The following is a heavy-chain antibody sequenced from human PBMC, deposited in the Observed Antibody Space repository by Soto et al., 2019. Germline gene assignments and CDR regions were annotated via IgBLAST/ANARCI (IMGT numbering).Heavy chain of an antibody. CDR2: ISNSGTAI. CDR1: GFPFIKYE. V-gene: IGHV3-48*03. CDR3: AREMPTNLPYFDL. J-gene: IGHJ4*02. Sequence: EVQLVESGGGLVQPGGSRRLSCAAPGFPFIKYEMNWARRAPGKGLEWVAHISNSGTAIYYADFVKGRFTISRDNAKRSLYLQMDSLTVDDTAVYYCAREMPTNLPYFDLWGQGTLVTVSS. D-gene: IGHD1-1*01.